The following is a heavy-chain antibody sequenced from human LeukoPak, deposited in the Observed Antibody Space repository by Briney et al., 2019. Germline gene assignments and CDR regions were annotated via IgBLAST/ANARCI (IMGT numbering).Heavy chain of an antibody. V-gene: IGHV3-21*01. D-gene: IGHD3-10*01. CDR3: ASGQYYYGSGSYYKQDY. CDR2: FTSTSYI. J-gene: IGHJ4*02. Sequence: GGSLRLSCAASGFSFSSYSMNWVRQAPGRGLEWVSSFTSTSYIYYADSVRGRFTISRDNAKNSLHLQMNSLRAEDTAVYYCASGQYYYGSGSYYKQDYWGQGTLVTVSS. CDR1: GFSFSSYS.